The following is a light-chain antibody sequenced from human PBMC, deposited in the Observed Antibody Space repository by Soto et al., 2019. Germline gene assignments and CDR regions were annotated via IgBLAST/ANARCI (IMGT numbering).Light chain of an antibody. J-gene: IGKJ1*01. CDR2: GAS. V-gene: IGKV3-15*01. CDR3: QQYNNWPPWT. Sequence: EIVMTQSPATLSVSPGERATLSCRASQSVRGNLAWYQQKPGQAPRLLIYGASTRATGIPARFSGSGSGTEFTLTISSLQSEDFAVYYCQQYNNWPPWTFGQGTKVEIK. CDR1: QSVRGN.